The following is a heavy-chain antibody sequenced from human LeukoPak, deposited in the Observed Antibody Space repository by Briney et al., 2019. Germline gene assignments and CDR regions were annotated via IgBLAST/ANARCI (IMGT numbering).Heavy chain of an antibody. J-gene: IGHJ4*02. CDR1: GGSFSGYY. D-gene: IGHD5-12*01. Sequence: SETLSLTCAVYGGSFSGYYWSWIRQPPGKGLERIGEINHSGSTNYNPSLKSRVTISVDTSKNQFSLKLSSVTAADTAVYYCARVYSGYDLPGSLANYYFDYWGQGTLVTVSS. V-gene: IGHV4-34*01. CDR3: ARVYSGYDLPGSLANYYFDY. CDR2: INHSGST.